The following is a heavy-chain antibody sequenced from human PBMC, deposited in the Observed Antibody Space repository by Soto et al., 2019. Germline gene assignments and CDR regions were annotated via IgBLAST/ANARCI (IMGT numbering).Heavy chain of an antibody. V-gene: IGHV3-15*07. CDR1: GFTFSDSG. Sequence: PGGSLXLSFAASGFTFSDSGINWVRQAPGKGLEGVGRIKSKIDGGTTDFAAPVKGRFAISRDDSRDMVYMEMYSLKTDDTAVYYCTTDSLFTGQLVRMDNWGHGTLVTVSS. D-gene: IGHD3-9*01. CDR3: TTDSLFTGQLVRMDN. CDR2: IKSKIDGGTT. J-gene: IGHJ4*01.